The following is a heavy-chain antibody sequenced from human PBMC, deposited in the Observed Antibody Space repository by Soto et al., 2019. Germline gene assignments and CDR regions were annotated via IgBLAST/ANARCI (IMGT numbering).Heavy chain of an antibody. D-gene: IGHD5-18*01. Sequence: GESLKISCKGSGYSFTSYWISWVRQMPGKGLDWMGMIYPSDSYTNYSPSFQGHVTISADKSISTAYLQWSSLKASDTAMYYCASQPVDTAMVIRHYYGMDVWGQGTTVTVSS. CDR2: IYPSDSYT. J-gene: IGHJ6*02. CDR3: ASQPVDTAMVIRHYYGMDV. CDR1: GYSFTSYW. V-gene: IGHV5-10-1*01.